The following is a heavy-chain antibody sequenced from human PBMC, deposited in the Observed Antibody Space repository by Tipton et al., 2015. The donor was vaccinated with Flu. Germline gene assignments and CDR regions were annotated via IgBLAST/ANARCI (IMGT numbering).Heavy chain of an antibody. J-gene: IGHJ4*02. Sequence: TLSLTCTVSGGSISSYYWSRIRQPAGKGLEWIGRMHASGVTNYNPSLKSRVSMSVDTSMDQFSLKLTSVTAADTALYYCARDPYNASGSLYDGGDYFDFWGRGTLVSVS. CDR2: MHASGVT. CDR1: GGSISSYY. CDR3: ARDPYNASGSLYDGGDYFDF. D-gene: IGHD3-10*01. V-gene: IGHV4-4*07.